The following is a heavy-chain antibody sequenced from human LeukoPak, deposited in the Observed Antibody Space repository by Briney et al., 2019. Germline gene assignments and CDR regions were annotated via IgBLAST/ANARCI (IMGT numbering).Heavy chain of an antibody. V-gene: IGHV3-23*01. CDR2: ISDNGGST. D-gene: IGHD3-9*01. CDR1: GFTFSNAW. Sequence: GGSLRLSCTASGFTFSNAWMSWVRQAPGKGQEWVSSISDNGGSTYYADSVKGRFTISRDNSKNTLYLQMNSLRAEDTAVYYCAKNGKYYDILTGYYLDDYWGQGALVTVSS. J-gene: IGHJ4*02. CDR3: AKNGKYYDILTGYYLDDY.